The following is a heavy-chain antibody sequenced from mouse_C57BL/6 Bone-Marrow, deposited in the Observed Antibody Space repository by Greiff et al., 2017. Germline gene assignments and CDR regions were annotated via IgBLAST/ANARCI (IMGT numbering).Heavy chain of an antibody. J-gene: IGHJ4*01. CDR3: TRGDYYGLSAMDY. V-gene: IGHV1-5*01. CDR2: IYPGNSDT. D-gene: IGHD1-1*01. CDR1: GYTFTSYW. Sequence: VQLQQSGTVLARPGASVKMSCKTSGYTFTSYWMHWVKQRPGQGLEWIGAIYPGNSDTSYNQKFKGKAKLTAVTSASTAYMELSRLTNEDSAVYYCTRGDYYGLSAMDYWGQGTSVTVSS.